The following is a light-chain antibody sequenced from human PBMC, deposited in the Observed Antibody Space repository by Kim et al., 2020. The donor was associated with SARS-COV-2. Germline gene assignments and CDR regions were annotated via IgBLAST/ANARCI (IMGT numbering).Light chain of an antibody. V-gene: IGLV2-11*03. CDR2: DVN. CDR3: CSYAGGHTFV. Sequence: GQSVTISCTGTASDVGNYDFVFWYQQHPGKVPRFLIFDVNKRASGVSDRFFGSKSGNTASLTISGLQIDDEGYYYCCSYAGGHTFVFGRGTSLTVL. CDR1: ASDVGNYDF. J-gene: IGLJ2*01.